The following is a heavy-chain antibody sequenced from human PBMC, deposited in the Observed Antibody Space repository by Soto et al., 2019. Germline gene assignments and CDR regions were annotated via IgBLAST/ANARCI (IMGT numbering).Heavy chain of an antibody. CDR1: GFSLSTTGVG. D-gene: IGHD3-22*01. CDR3: VHSFYDPSGTFLFAY. Sequence: QITLKESGPTLAKPTQTLTLTCTFSGFSLSTTGVGVGWIRQPPGKALEWLALIYWDDDKRQGASLKSRLTITEATSTTRVILTLTNMDPVDTATYYCVHSFYDPSGTFLFAYWGQGTLVTSSS. V-gene: IGHV2-5*05. CDR2: IYWDDDK. J-gene: IGHJ4*02.